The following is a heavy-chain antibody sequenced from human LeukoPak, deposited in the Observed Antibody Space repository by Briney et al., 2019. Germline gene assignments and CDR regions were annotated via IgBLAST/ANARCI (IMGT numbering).Heavy chain of an antibody. CDR1: GGSISSYH. J-gene: IGHJ4*02. CDR2: IYYSGST. Sequence: SETLSLTCTVSGGSISSYHWSWIRQPPGKGLEWIGYIYYSGSTNYNPSLKSRVTMSVDTSKNQFSLKLSSVTAADTAVYYCARDMYSSGYYDYWGQGTLVTVSS. V-gene: IGHV4-59*12. CDR3: ARDMYSSGYYDY. D-gene: IGHD6-19*01.